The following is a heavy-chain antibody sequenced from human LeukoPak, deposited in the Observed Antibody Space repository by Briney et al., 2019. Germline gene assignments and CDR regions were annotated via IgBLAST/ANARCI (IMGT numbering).Heavy chain of an antibody. CDR3: VGGSYYFDY. Sequence: GGSLRLSCAASGFTFSSYWMHWVRQAPGKGLVWVSRINIDGSTTSYADSVKGRITISRDNAKNTLYLQMNSLRAEDTAVYYCVGGSYYFDYWGQGTLVTVSS. J-gene: IGHJ4*02. V-gene: IGHV3-74*01. CDR2: INIDGSTT. CDR1: GFTFSSYW. D-gene: IGHD1-26*01.